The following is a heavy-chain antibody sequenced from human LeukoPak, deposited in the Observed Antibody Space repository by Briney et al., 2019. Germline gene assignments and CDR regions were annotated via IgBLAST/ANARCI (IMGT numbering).Heavy chain of an antibody. CDR2: INPNSGGT. V-gene: IGHV1-2*02. Sequence: ASVKVSCKASGYTFTGYYMHWVRQAPGQGLEWMGWINPNSGGTNYAQKFQGRVTMTRDTSISTAYMELSRLRSDDPAVYYCAREGATRYYYYYMDVWGKGTTVTVSS. CDR1: GYTFTGYY. J-gene: IGHJ6*03. CDR3: AREGATRYYYYYMDV. D-gene: IGHD1-26*01.